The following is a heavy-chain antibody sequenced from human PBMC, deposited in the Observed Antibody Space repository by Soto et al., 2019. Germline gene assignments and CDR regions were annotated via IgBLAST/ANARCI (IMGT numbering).Heavy chain of an antibody. D-gene: IGHD6-19*01. CDR2: ISYDGTDK. Sequence: QVHLVESGGGVVQPGRSLTISCVGSGFAFSTYGMHWVRQAPAKGLEWVALISYDGTDKYYADSVKGRFSISRDNSKQTLSLQMDSLRHEDTAVYYCANDFGAWSDSWGQGTLVNVSS. CDR1: GFAFSTYG. J-gene: IGHJ5*02. CDR3: ANDFGAWSDS. V-gene: IGHV3-30*18.